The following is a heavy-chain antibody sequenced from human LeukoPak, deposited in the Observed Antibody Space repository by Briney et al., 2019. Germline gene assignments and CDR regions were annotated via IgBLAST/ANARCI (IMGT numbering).Heavy chain of an antibody. D-gene: IGHD2-15*01. J-gene: IGHJ4*02. V-gene: IGHV3-15*01. CDR2: IKNKADGGTT. Sequence: GGSLRLSCAASGFTFSNAWMSWVRQAPGKGLEWVGRIKNKADGGTTDYAAPVKGRFTISRDDSKNKLYLQMNSLKTEDTAVYYCTTGSQANKRYCSGGSCYLGRVAVNYFDYWGQGTLVTVSS. CDR1: GFTFSNAW. CDR3: TTGSQANKRYCSGGSCYLGRVAVNYFDY.